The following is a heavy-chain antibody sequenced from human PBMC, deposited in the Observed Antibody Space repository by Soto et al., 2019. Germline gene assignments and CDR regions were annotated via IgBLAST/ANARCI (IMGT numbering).Heavy chain of an antibody. D-gene: IGHD2-8*01. CDR3: ARGFRNGFNV. V-gene: IGHV3-21*01. Sequence: EVQLVESGGGLVKPGGSLRLSCVASGFTFSGYSINWVRQAPGNGLEWVSYISGPSIYIYYADSVKGRFTISRDNAKSAVYLQMNSLRAEDTAVYYCARGFRNGFNVWGQGTTVSVSS. CDR2: ISGPSIYI. J-gene: IGHJ6*02. CDR1: GFTFSGYS.